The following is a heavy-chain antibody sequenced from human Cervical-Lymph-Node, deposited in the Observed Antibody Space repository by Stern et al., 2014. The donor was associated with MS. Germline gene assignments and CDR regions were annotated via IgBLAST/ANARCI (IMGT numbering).Heavy chain of an antibody. CDR1: GYTLSELS. J-gene: IGHJ5*02. V-gene: IGHV1-24*01. D-gene: IGHD5-18*01. Sequence: VQLEESGAEVKKPGASVKVSCKLSGYTLSELSIHWVRQAPGKGLEWMGGFDVEDGGTIYAQKFQDRVTLTEDITTDTAYMDLGSLRSEDTAIYYCATSRSIQLWLWDTWGQGTLVTVSS. CDR3: ATSRSIQLWLWDT. CDR2: FDVEDGGT.